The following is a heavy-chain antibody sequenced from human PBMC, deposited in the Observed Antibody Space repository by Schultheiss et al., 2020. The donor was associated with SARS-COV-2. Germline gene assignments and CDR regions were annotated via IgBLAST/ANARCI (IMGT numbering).Heavy chain of an antibody. D-gene: IGHD3-3*01. V-gene: IGHV1-2*02. CDR2: INPNSGGT. J-gene: IGHJ6*03. CDR3: ARDRQKYYDFWSGYLAHYYYYYYMDV. Sequence: ASVKVSCKASGYTFTGYYMHWVRQAPGQGLEWMGWINPNSGGTNYAQKFQGRVTMTRDTSISTAYMELSRLRSDDTAVYYCARDRQKYYDFWSGYLAHYYYYYYMDVWGKGTTVTVSS. CDR1: GYTFTGYY.